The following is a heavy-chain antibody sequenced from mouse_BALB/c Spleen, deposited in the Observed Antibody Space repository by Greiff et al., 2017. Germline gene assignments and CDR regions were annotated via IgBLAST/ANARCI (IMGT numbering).Heavy chain of an antibody. V-gene: IGHV8-8*01. CDR2: IWWDDDK. CDR1: GFSLSTSGMG. Sequence: QVTLKVSGPGILQPSQTLSLTCSFSGFSLSTSGMGVGWIRQPSGMGLVWLAHIWWDDDKRYNPALKSRLTISKDTSSNQVFLKNAIVDTADTATYYGARILRDYYAMDYWGQGTSVTVSA. CDR3: ARILRDYYAMDY. J-gene: IGHJ4*01.